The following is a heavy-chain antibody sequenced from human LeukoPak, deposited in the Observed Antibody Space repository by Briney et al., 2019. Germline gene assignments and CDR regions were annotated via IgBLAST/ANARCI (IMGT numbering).Heavy chain of an antibody. CDR3: AKGGLWWGPTFDY. V-gene: IGHV3-23*01. J-gene: IGHJ4*02. CDR1: GFIFSSYA. D-gene: IGHD2-21*02. Sequence: GGSLRLSCAASGFIFSSYAMSWVRQAPGMGLESVSAISASGSSTYYADSVKGRFTISRDNSKNTLYLQMNSLRAEDTAVYYCAKGGLWWGPTFDYWGQGTLVTVSS. CDR2: ISASGSST.